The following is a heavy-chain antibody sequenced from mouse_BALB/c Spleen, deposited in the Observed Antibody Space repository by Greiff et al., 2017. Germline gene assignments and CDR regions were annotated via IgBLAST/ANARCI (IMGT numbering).Heavy chain of an antibody. CDR2: IDPANGNT. CDR1: GFDIKDTY. Sequence: EVQLQQSGAELVKPGASVKLSCTASGFDIKDTYMHWVKQRPEQGLEWIGRIDPANGNTKYDPKFQGKATITADTSSNTAYLQLSSLTSEDTAVYYCARSSYFDVWGAGTTVTVSS. CDR3: ARSSYFDV. V-gene: IGHV14-3*02. D-gene: IGHD3-1*01. J-gene: IGHJ1*01.